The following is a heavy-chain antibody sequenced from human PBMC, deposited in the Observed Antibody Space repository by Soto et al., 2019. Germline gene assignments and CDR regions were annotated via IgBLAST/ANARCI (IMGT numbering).Heavy chain of an antibody. D-gene: IGHD1-1*01. Sequence: GGSLRLCCVASGFDFSDFHISWVRQAPGKGLEWISYISSSLGHTDYAESVKGRFTISRDNAKSSVFLEMGDLRSDDTAVYYCAANWNFGLNFWGQGTLVTVSS. V-gene: IGHV3-11*03. CDR2: ISSSLGHT. CDR1: GFDFSDFH. J-gene: IGHJ4*02. CDR3: AANWNFGLNF.